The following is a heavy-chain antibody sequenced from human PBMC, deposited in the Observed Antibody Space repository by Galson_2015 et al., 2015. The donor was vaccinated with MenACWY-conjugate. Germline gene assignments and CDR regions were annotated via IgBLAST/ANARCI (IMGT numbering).Heavy chain of an antibody. V-gene: IGHV3-20*04. Sequence: SLRLSCAASGLTFDDYGMSWVRQAPGKGLEWVSGINWNGGSTGYADSVKGRFTISRDNAKNSLYLQMNSLRAEDTALYYCARDFISSKDQPSPDYWGQGTLVTVSS. CDR2: INWNGGST. J-gene: IGHJ4*02. CDR3: ARDFISSKDQPSPDY. D-gene: IGHD6-13*01. CDR1: GLTFDDYG.